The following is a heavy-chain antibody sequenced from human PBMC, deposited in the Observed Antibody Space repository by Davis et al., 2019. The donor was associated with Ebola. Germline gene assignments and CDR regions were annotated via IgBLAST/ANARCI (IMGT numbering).Heavy chain of an antibody. CDR1: GFTFSSYN. CDR2: ISRSGNTI. CDR3: ARDSPRDGYPEFDY. D-gene: IGHD5-24*01. Sequence: GGSLRLSCAASGFTFSSYNMNWVRQAPGKGLEWISYISRSGNTIYYPDPVKGRFTISRDNAKDSLYLQMDSLGAEDTAVYYCARDSPRDGYPEFDYWGQGTLVTVSS. V-gene: IGHV3-48*03. J-gene: IGHJ4*02.